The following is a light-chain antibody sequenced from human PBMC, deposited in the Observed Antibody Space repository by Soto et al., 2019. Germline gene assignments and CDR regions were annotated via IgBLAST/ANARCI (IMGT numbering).Light chain of an antibody. Sequence: SVLTQPPSASGTPGQRVTISCSGSSSNIGSNTVNWYQQLPGTAPKLLIYTNNQRPSGVPGRFSGSKSGTSASLAISGLQSEDETDYYCATWDDRLNGYVFGTGTKVTVL. V-gene: IGLV1-44*01. J-gene: IGLJ1*01. CDR3: ATWDDRLNGYV. CDR1: SSNIGSNT. CDR2: TNN.